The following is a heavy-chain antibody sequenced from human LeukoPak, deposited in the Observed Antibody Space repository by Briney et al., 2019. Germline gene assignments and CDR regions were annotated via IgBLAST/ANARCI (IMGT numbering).Heavy chain of an antibody. CDR2: IYYSGST. Sequence: SETLSLTCTVSGGSINSSSYYWGWIRQPPGKGLEWIGSIYYSGSTYYNPSLKSRVTISVDTSKNQFSLKLSSVTAADTAVYYCARYGSGWHPSLDYWGQGILVTVSS. D-gene: IGHD6-19*01. V-gene: IGHV4-39*07. CDR3: ARYGSGWHPSLDY. J-gene: IGHJ4*02. CDR1: GGSINSSSYY.